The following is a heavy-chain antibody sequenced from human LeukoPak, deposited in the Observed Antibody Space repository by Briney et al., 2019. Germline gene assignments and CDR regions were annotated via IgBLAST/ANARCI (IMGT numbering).Heavy chain of an antibody. CDR2: IYTSGST. Sequence: KPSETLSLTCTVSGGSISIYYWSWIRQPAGKGLEWIGRIYTSGSTNYNPSLKSRVTMSVDTSKNQFSLKLSSVTAADTAVYYCARDLAVTTDAFDIWGQGTMVTVSS. D-gene: IGHD2-21*02. CDR1: GGSISIYY. CDR3: ARDLAVTTDAFDI. J-gene: IGHJ3*02. V-gene: IGHV4-4*07.